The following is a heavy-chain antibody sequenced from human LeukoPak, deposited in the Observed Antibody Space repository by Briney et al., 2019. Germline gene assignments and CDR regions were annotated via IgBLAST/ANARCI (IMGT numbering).Heavy chain of an antibody. Sequence: SETLSLTCAVYGGSFSGYYWSWIRQPPGKGLEWIGEISHSGSTNYNPSLKSRVTISVDTSKNQFSLKLSSVTAADTAVYYCARAGRYSSSWYVLYYGMDVWGKGTTVTVS. V-gene: IGHV4-34*01. J-gene: IGHJ6*04. D-gene: IGHD6-13*01. CDR2: ISHSGST. CDR1: GGSFSGYY. CDR3: ARAGRYSSSWYVLYYGMDV.